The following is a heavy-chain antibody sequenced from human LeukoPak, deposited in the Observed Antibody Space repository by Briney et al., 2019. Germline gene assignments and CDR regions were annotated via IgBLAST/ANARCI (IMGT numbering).Heavy chain of an antibody. J-gene: IGHJ4*02. Sequence: SVKVSCKASGGTFSSYAISWVRRAPGQGLEWMGGIIPIFGTANYAQKFQGRVTITADESTSTAYMELSSLRSEDTAVYYCARDGMYGDYVFDYWGQGTLVTVSS. D-gene: IGHD4-17*01. CDR2: IIPIFGTA. V-gene: IGHV1-69*01. CDR1: GGTFSSYA. CDR3: ARDGMYGDYVFDY.